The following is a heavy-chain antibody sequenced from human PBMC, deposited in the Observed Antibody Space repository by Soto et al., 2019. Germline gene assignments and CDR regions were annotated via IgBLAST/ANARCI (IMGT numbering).Heavy chain of an antibody. J-gene: IGHJ3*02. V-gene: IGHV4-4*02. CDR3: ARGDCSGGSCYSVDI. D-gene: IGHD2-15*01. CDR1: GGSISSINW. Sequence: QVQLQESGPGLVKPSGTLSLTCAVSGGSISSINWWSWVRQPPGKGRGWIGEIYHSGSTNYNPSLKSRVTISVDKSKNQFSLKLSSVTAADTAVYYCARGDCSGGSCYSVDIWGQGTMVTVSS. CDR2: IYHSGST.